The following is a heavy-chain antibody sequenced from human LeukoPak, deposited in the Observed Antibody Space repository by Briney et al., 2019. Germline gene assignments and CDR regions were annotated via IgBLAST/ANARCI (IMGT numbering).Heavy chain of an antibody. CDR1: GASIRSNYY. CDR2: AYYSGSS. D-gene: IGHD5-18*01. CDR3: ARIVRDLRQLSDY. V-gene: IGHV4-39*07. J-gene: IGHJ4*02. Sequence: SETLSLTCTVPGASIRSNYYWGWIRQPPGKGPEWIGSAYYSGSSQYNPSLKSRVTISMDTSKNQFSLKVNSVTAADTAVYYCARIVRDLRQLSDYWGQGTLVTVSS.